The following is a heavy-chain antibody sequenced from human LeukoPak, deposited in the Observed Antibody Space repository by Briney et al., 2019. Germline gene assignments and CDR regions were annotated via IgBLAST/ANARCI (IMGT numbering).Heavy chain of an antibody. CDR3: AKGSGLTGTFFDY. V-gene: IGHV3-23*01. D-gene: IGHD7-27*01. CDR2: ISGSGGST. Sequence: GGSLRLSCAASGFTFSSYAMSWVRQAPGRGLEWVSTISGSGGSTYYADSVKGRFTISRDNSKNTLYLQMNSLRAEDTAVYYCAKGSGLTGTFFDYWGQGTLVTVS. J-gene: IGHJ4*02. CDR1: GFTFSSYA.